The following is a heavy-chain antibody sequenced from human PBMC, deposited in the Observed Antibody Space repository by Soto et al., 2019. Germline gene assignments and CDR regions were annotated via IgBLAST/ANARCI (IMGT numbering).Heavy chain of an antibody. V-gene: IGHV3-23*01. CDR1: GFTFSSYA. D-gene: IGHD3-10*01. CDR2: ISGSGGST. J-gene: IGHJ4*02. CDR3: AKARALLWFGELSDPRFDY. Sequence: GGSLRLSCAASGFTFSSYAMSWVRQAPGKGLEWVSAISGSGGSTYYADSVKGRFTISRDNSKNTLYLHMNSLRAEDTAVYYCAKARALLWFGELSDPRFDYWGQGTLVTVSS.